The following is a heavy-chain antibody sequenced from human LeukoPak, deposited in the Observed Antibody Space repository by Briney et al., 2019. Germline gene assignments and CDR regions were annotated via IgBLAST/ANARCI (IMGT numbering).Heavy chain of an antibody. V-gene: IGHV3-23*01. Sequence: GGSLRLSCAASGLIFSNYAMSWVRQAPGKGLEWVSSINYSGGDTYYADSVKGRFTISRDNSKNTLYLQINTLRAEDTAVYYCAKRGYYSDTSVKAFDDWGQGTLVTVSS. CDR3: AKRGYYSDTSVKAFDD. D-gene: IGHD3-22*01. CDR2: INYSGGDT. J-gene: IGHJ4*02. CDR1: GLIFSNYA.